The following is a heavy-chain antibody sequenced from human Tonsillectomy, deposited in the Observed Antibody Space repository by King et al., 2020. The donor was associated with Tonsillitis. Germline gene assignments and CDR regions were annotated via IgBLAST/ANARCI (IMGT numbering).Heavy chain of an antibody. CDR1: GFTFTNQW. V-gene: IGHV3-74*01. CDR2: MNIDGTTT. Sequence: VQLVESGGTLVQPGGSLRLSCAASGFTFTNQWIHWVRHAPGKGLVWISRMNIDGTTTSYADSVKGRSTISRDNARTTVYLQMNSLRVEDTAVYYCARGWSEVFDPWGQGTLVTVSS. D-gene: IGHD3-3*01. J-gene: IGHJ5*02. CDR3: ARGWSEVFDP.